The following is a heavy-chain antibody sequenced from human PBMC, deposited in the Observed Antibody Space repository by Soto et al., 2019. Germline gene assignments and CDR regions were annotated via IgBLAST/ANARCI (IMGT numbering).Heavy chain of an antibody. V-gene: IGHV1-3*04. D-gene: IGHD2-2*01. CDR3: ARDPPLPAPIKPHYYSGTHV. CDR2: INTGNGNT. J-gene: IGHJ6*02. Sequence: ASVKVSCKASGYFFTSYAIHWVRQAPGQRLEWMGWINTGNGNTKYSQNFQGRVSITRDTSASTDYMELSSLRSEDTAVYYCARDPPLPAPIKPHYYSGTHVWGQGITVTVS. CDR1: GYFFTSYA.